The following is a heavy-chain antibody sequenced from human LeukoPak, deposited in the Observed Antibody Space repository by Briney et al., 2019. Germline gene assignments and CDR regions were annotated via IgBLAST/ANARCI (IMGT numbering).Heavy chain of an antibody. CDR1: GNTFTGYY. CDR3: ASARGSSSWFVVSEYYYYMDV. J-gene: IGHJ6*03. V-gene: IGHV1-2*02. CDR2: INPNSGGT. D-gene: IGHD6-13*01. Sequence: GASVKVSCKASGNTFTGYYMHWVRQAPGQGLEWMGWINPNSGGTNYAQKFQGRVTMTRDTSISTAYMELSRLRSDDTAVYYCASARGSSSWFVVSEYYYYMDVWGKGTTVTVSS.